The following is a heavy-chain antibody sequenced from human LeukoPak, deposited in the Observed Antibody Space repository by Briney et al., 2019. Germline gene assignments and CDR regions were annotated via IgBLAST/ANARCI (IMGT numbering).Heavy chain of an antibody. CDR2: ITSRDTTV. J-gene: IGHJ4*02. Sequence: SGGSLRLSCAASGFTFSDYYMNWIRQAPGKGLEWVSYITSRDTTVYYADSVKGRFTISRDNAKNSMYLQMNSLRAEDTAVYYCARDRGSSGWYEFDYWGQGTLVTVSS. V-gene: IGHV3-11*04. CDR3: ARDRGSSGWYEFDY. D-gene: IGHD6-19*01. CDR1: GFTFSDYY.